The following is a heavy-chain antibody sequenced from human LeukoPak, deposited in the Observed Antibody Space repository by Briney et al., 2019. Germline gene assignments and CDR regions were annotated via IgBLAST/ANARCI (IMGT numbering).Heavy chain of an antibody. CDR3: ARGESSSSALYYYYYYMDV. CDR2: MYPSGSS. V-gene: IGHV4-61*02. Sequence: PSETLSLTCTVSGGSISSGTYYWSWIRPTAGKGLEWIGRMYPSGSSNYNPSLKSRVTISLDTSKNQFSPNLSSVTAADTAMYYCARGESSSSALYYYYYYMDVWGKGTTVTVSS. D-gene: IGHD6-6*01. J-gene: IGHJ6*03. CDR1: GGSISSGTYY.